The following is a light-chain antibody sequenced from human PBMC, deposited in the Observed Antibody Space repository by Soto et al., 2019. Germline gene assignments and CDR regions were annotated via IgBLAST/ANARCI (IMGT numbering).Light chain of an antibody. J-gene: IGKJ5*01. CDR1: QSISGY. V-gene: IGKV3-11*01. CDR3: QQRSNRIT. CDR2: DDS. Sequence: EIVLTHFPDTLSVSQGERATLSCRASQSISGYLAWYQQKPGQAPRLLIYDDSNRATGIPARFSGSGSGTDFTLTVSSLEPEDFALYYCQQRSNRITFGQGTRLEI.